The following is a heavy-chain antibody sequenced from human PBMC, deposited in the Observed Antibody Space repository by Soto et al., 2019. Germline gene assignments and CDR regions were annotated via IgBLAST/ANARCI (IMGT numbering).Heavy chain of an antibody. V-gene: IGHV3-48*01. J-gene: IGHJ4*02. CDR2: ISSSSSTI. D-gene: IGHD3-3*01. CDR1: GFTFSSYS. Sequence: EVQLVESGGGLVQPGGSLRLSCAASGFTFSSYSMNWVRQAPGKGLEWVSYISSSSSTIYYADSVKGRFTISRDNAKNSLYLQMNRLRAEDTAVYSCVRGRVVTTPGPNFDYWGQGTLVTVSS. CDR3: VRGRVVTTPGPNFDY.